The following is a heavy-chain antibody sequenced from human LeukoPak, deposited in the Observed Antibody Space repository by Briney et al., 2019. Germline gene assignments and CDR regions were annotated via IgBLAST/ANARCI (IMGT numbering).Heavy chain of an antibody. Sequence: PGGSLRLSCAASGFMFSGYSMDWVRQAPGKGLEWVSYISSSGGDTHYTDSVKGRFTISRDNAKNSLYLQMNSLRAEDTAVYYCARGRQGYHFDYWGQGTLVTVSS. J-gene: IGHJ4*02. CDR3: ARGRQGYHFDY. CDR2: ISSSGGDT. V-gene: IGHV3-48*01. CDR1: GFMFSGYS. D-gene: IGHD5-18*01.